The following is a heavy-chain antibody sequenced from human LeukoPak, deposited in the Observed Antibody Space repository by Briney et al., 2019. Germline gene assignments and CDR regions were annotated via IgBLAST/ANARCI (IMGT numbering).Heavy chain of an antibody. Sequence: GGSLRLSCAASGFTFSSYAMSWVRQAPGKGLEWVSAISGSGGSTDYADSVKGRFTTSRDNSKNTLYLQMNSLRAEDTAVYYCAKGGAGAGKRRGYSYGYSDYWGQGTLVTVSS. CDR3: AKGGAGAGKRRGYSYGYSDY. CDR1: GFTFSSYA. V-gene: IGHV3-23*01. J-gene: IGHJ4*02. D-gene: IGHD5-18*01. CDR2: ISGSGGST.